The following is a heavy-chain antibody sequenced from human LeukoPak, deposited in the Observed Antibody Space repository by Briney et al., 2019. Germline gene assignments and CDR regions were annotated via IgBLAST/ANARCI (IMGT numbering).Heavy chain of an antibody. Sequence: PEVSLRLSCAASGFTFSAHDMHWVRQASGRGLEWVSVIGTTGDTYYPGSVKGRFIISRENAKNSLYLQMNSLRAEDTAVYYCARDVRPHCSGGSCYSSWGMDVWGQGTTVTVSS. CDR2: IGTTGDT. D-gene: IGHD2-15*01. CDR3: ARDVRPHCSGGSCYSSWGMDV. J-gene: IGHJ6*02. V-gene: IGHV3-13*01. CDR1: GFTFSAHD.